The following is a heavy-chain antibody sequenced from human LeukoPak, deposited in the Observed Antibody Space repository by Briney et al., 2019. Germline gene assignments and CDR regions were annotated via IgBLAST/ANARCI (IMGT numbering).Heavy chain of an antibody. CDR1: GYTFTGYY. Sequence: ASVKVSCKASGYTFTGYYMHWVRQAPGQGLEWMGIINPSGGSTTYAQKFQGRVTMTSDTSTSTVHMELSSLRSEDTAVYYCARTYSSGWYDYWGQGTLVTVSS. CDR2: INPSGGST. V-gene: IGHV1-46*01. CDR3: ARTYSSGWYDY. D-gene: IGHD6-19*01. J-gene: IGHJ4*02.